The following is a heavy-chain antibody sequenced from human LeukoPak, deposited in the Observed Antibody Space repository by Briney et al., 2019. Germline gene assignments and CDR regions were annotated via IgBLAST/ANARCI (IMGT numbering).Heavy chain of an antibody. CDR3: AVDEGSCDY. CDR1: GGSISSSSYY. Sequence: SETLSLTCTVSGGSISSSSYYWGWIRQPPGKGLEWIGIIYHSGSTYYNPSLKSRVTISVDTSKNQFSLKLSSVTAADTAVYYCAVDEGSCDYWGQGTLVTVSS. V-gene: IGHV4-39*07. CDR2: IYHSGST. J-gene: IGHJ4*02.